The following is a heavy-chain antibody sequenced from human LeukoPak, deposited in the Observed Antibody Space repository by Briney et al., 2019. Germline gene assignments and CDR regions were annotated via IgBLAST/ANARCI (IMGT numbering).Heavy chain of an antibody. CDR2: IYSGGST. CDR1: GFTVSSNY. J-gene: IGHJ4*02. CDR3: ARGCYGDYFDY. V-gene: IGHV3-66*01. D-gene: IGHD4-17*01. Sequence: GGSLRLSCAASGFTVSSNYMSWVRQAPGKGLEWVSVIYSGGSTYYADSVKGRFTISRDNSKNTLYLQMNSLRAEDTAVYYCARGCYGDYFDYWGQGTLVTVSS.